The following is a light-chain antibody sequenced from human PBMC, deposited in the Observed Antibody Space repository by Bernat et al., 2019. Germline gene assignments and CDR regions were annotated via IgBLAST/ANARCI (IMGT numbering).Light chain of an antibody. J-gene: IGKJ2*01. CDR2: LAS. V-gene: IGKV1-39*01. CDR3: QQSYTTSSYT. CDR1: QDTGDS. Sequence: QVTQSPSSLSASVGDRVTISCRASQDTGDSLNWYQQKPVGVPKLLTYLASDLETGVPSRFSGSGSGTEFTLTISSLQPEDFATYYCQQSYTTSSYTFGLGTKVEIK.